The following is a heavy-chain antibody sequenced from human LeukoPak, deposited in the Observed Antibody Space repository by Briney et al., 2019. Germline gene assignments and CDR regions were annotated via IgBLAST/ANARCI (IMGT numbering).Heavy chain of an antibody. CDR2: INPNSGGT. CDR1: GYTFTDYY. Sequence: ASVKVSCKASGYTFTDYYMHWVRQAAGQGLEWMGWINPNSGGTNYAEKFQGRVTMTRDTSITTAYMELSSLRSDDTAMYYCATLRRSGWYIGDWGQGTPVTVSS. J-gene: IGHJ4*02. V-gene: IGHV1-2*02. D-gene: IGHD6-19*01. CDR3: ATLRRSGWYIGD.